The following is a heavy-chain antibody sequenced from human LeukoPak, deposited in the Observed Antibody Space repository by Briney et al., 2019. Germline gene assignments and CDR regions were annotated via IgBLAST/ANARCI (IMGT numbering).Heavy chain of an antibody. CDR1: GGSISSGGYY. V-gene: IGHV4-61*02. CDR3: ARGSSF. D-gene: IGHD6-13*01. J-gene: IGHJ4*02. Sequence: SETLSLTCTVSGGSISSGGYYWSWIRQPAGKGLEWIGRIYTSGSTNYNPSLKSRVTISVDTSKNQFSLKLSSVTAADTAVYYCARGSSFWGQGTLVTVSS. CDR2: IYTSGST.